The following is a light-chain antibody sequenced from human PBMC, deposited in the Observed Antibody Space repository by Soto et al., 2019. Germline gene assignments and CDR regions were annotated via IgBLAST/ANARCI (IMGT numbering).Light chain of an antibody. J-gene: IGLJ2*01. CDR2: LNSDGSH. CDR3: PTWGTGIVV. CDR1: SGHSSYA. Sequence: QSVLTQSPSASASLGASVKLTCTLSSGHSSYAIAWHQQQPEKGPRYLMKLNSDGSHSKGDGIPDRFSGSSSGAERYLTISSLQSEDDADYYCPTWGTGIVVFGGGTKLTVL. V-gene: IGLV4-69*01.